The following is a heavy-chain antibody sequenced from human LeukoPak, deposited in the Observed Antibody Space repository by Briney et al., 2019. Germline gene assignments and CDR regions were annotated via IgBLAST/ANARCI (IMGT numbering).Heavy chain of an antibody. J-gene: IGHJ6*02. D-gene: IGHD3-3*01. CDR1: GFTFSSYA. CDR2: ISGSGGST. V-gene: IGHV3-23*01. Sequence: GGSLRLSCAASGFTFSSYAMSWVRQAPGKGLEWVSAISGSGGSTYYADSVKGRFTISRDNSKNTLYLQMNSPRAEDTAVYYCAKDSGAGYDFWSGYYLDYYYYGMDVWGQGTTVTVSS. CDR3: AKDSGAGYDFWSGYYLDYYYYGMDV.